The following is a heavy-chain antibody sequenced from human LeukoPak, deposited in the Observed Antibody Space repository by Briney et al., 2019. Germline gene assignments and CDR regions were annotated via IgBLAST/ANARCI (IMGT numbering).Heavy chain of an antibody. CDR3: AAGHSGSYYGDY. J-gene: IGHJ4*02. Sequence: SVKVSCTASGFTFTSSAMQWVRQARGQRLEWIGWIVVGSGNTNYAQKFQERVTITRDMSTSTAYMELSSLRSEDTAVYYCAAGHSGSYYGDYWGQGTLVTVSS. V-gene: IGHV1-58*02. CDR2: IVVGSGNT. CDR1: GFTFTSSA. D-gene: IGHD1-26*01.